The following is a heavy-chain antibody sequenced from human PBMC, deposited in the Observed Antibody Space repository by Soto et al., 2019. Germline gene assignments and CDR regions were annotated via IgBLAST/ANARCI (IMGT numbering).Heavy chain of an antibody. J-gene: IGHJ4*02. CDR3: GREYFDSRGTPPGD. CDR1: GDTFTTYN. Sequence: ASVKVSCKASGDTFTTYNIKWVRQAAGQGLEWMGWMNPNSGTTGYAQKFQDRITLTRDTSITTAYMDLNSLKSEDTAVYYCGREYFDSRGTPPGDWGQGTLVTVSS. D-gene: IGHD3-22*01. V-gene: IGHV1-8*02. CDR2: MNPNSGTT.